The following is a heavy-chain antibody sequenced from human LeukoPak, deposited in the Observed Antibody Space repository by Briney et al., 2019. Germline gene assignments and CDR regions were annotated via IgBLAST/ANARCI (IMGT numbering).Heavy chain of an antibody. V-gene: IGHV3-21*01. Sequence: GGSLRLSCAASGFTFSSYSMNWVRQAPGKGLEWVSSISSSSSYIYYADSVKGRFTVSRDNSRETLYLEMKSLRVEDTAVYYCARARAGIMTGYFSDHWGHGTLVIVSS. CDR1: GFTFSSYS. D-gene: IGHD3-9*01. CDR3: ARARAGIMTGYFSDH. J-gene: IGHJ5*02. CDR2: ISSSSSYI.